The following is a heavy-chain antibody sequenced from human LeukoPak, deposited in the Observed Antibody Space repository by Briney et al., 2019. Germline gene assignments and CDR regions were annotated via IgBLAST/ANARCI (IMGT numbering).Heavy chain of an antibody. CDR3: AKDRGVETTPRNYFDY. D-gene: IGHD3-10*01. J-gene: IGHJ4*02. CDR1: GFTFSSYG. CDR2: IWYDGSNK. V-gene: IGHV3-33*06. Sequence: PGGSLRLSCAASGFTFSSYGMHWVRQAPGKGLEWVAVIWYDGSNKYYADSVKGRFTISRDNSKNTLYLQMNSLRAEDTAVYYCAKDRGVETTPRNYFDYWGQGTLVTVSS.